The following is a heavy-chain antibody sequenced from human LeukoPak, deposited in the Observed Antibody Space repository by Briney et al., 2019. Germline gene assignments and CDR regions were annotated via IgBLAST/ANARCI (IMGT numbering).Heavy chain of an antibody. J-gene: IGHJ4*02. V-gene: IGHV3-23*01. Sequence: GGSLRLSCAASGFSFSSYAMNWVRQAPGKGLEWVSAIRSSGDSTYYADSVKGRFTSSRDNSDSTLYLQMNSRRAEDTAVYYCAKGRSRGPPYFDSWGQGTLVTVSS. CDR2: IRSSGDST. CDR1: GFSFSSYA. CDR3: AKGRSRGPPYFDS. D-gene: IGHD6-13*01.